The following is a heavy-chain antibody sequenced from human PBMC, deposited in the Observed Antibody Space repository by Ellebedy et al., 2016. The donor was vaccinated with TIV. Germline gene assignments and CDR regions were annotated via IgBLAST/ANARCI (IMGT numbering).Heavy chain of an antibody. CDR3: ERERGDYRDSVGYGYFDQ. D-gene: IGHD5-12*01. V-gene: IGHV4-34*01. CDR1: GGSFSGYY. J-gene: IGHJ4*02. CDR2: VSHSERT. Sequence: SETLSLTCVVYGGSFSGYYWNWIRQHPGKGLEWIGEVSHSERTNYNPSLKSRVTVSLDTSKNQFSLQLRSVTAADTAVYYCERERGDYRDSVGYGYFDQWGQGSLVTVSS.